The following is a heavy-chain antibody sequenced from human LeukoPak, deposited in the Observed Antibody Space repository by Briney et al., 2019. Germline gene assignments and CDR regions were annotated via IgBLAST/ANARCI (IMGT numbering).Heavy chain of an antibody. V-gene: IGHV3-9*01. D-gene: IGHD3-22*01. CDR1: GFTFDDYA. J-gene: IGHJ4*02. CDR2: ISWNSGSI. CDR3: AKGDSYYYDSSGYHTRPRGFDY. Sequence: PGGSLRLSCAASGFTFDDYAMHWVRQAPGKGLEWVSGISWNSGSIGYADSVKGRFTISRDNAKNSLYLQMNSLRAEDTAVYYCAKGDSYYYDSSGYHTRPRGFDYWGQGTLVTVSS.